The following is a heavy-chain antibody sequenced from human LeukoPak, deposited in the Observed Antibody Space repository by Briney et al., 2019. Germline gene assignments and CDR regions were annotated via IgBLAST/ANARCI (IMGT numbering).Heavy chain of an antibody. J-gene: IGHJ4*02. CDR1: GGSISSYY. CDR2: IYYSGST. D-gene: IGHD3-16*01. Sequence: PSETLSLTCTVSGGSISSYYWSWIRQPPGKGLEWIGYIYYSGSTNYNPSLKSRVTISVDTSKNQFSLKLSSVTAADTAVYYCARDSSHWAFDYWGQGTLVTVSS. V-gene: IGHV4-59*01. CDR3: ARDSSHWAFDY.